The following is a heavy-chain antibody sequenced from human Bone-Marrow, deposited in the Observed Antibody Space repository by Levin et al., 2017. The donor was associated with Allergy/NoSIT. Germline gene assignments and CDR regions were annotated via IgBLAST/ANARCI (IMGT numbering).Heavy chain of an antibody. CDR3: TRGGGHTNWVLYNLGVLSTAVYFDY. V-gene: IGHV4-38-2*01. J-gene: IGHJ4*02. D-gene: IGHD3-16*01. Sequence: SETLSLNCAVSGFPITSGLYWGWIRQPPGKGPVWIGNIYRAGNTVYNPSLKSRVTISVDTSRNQFSLRLTSVTAADTAMYYCTRGGGHTNWVLYNLGVLSTAVYFDYWGRGSQVTVSS. CDR2: IYRAGNT. CDR1: GFPITSGLY.